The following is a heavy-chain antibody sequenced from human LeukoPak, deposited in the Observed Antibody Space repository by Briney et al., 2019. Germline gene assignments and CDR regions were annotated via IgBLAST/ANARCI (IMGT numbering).Heavy chain of an antibody. CDR3: ARDRGGGYCSSTSCQTYYYMDV. CDR2: IYTSGGT. CDR1: GGSISSGSYY. J-gene: IGHJ6*03. V-gene: IGHV4-61*02. D-gene: IGHD2-2*03. Sequence: SETLSLTCTVSGGSISSGSYYWSWLRQPAGTGLEWIGRIYTSGGTNYNPSLKSRVTISVDTSKNQFSLKLSSVTAADTAVYYCARDRGGGYCSSTSCQTYYYMDVWGKGTTVTVSS.